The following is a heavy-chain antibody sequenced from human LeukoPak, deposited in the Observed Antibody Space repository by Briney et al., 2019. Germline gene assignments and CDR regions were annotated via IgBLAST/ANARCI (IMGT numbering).Heavy chain of an antibody. J-gene: IGHJ3*02. D-gene: IGHD4-17*01. V-gene: IGHV4-34*01. CDR3: ARAHPIGLRRPDNVFDI. Sequence: SETLSLTCAVYGGSFSGYYWSWIRQPPGKGLEWIGEINHSRRTHYNPSLKSRVTISVDTSKNQFSLKLSSVTAADTAVYYCARAHPIGLRRPDNVFDIWGQGTMVTVS. CDR2: INHSRRT. CDR1: GGSFSGYY.